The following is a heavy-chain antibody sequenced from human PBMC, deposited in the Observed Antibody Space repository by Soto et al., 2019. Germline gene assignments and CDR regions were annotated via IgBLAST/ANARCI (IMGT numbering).Heavy chain of an antibody. Sequence: GGSLRLSCAASGFTVSSNYMSWVRQAPGKGLEWVSVIYSGGNTYYADSVKGRFTISRDNSKNMLYLQMNSLRTEDTAVYYCARGYNWNFHYFDYWGQGNLVTVSS. CDR1: GFTVSSNY. J-gene: IGHJ4*02. D-gene: IGHD1-7*01. CDR2: IYSGGNT. CDR3: ARGYNWNFHYFDY. V-gene: IGHV3-53*01.